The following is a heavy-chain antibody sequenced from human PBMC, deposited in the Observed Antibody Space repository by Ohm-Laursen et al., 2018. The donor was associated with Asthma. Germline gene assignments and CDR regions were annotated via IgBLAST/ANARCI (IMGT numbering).Heavy chain of an antibody. Sequence: SLRLSCTASGFTFSNFAMHWVRQAPGKGLEWVSIITSDGSWTSYADSVKGRFTISRDNSKNTLYTQMSSLRAEDTAVYYCARRDFSGGDPSAAFDIWGQGTMVTVSS. CDR2: ITSDGSWT. CDR1: GFTFSNFA. CDR3: ARRDFSGGDPSAAFDI. D-gene: IGHD2-21*02. V-gene: IGHV3-30-3*01. J-gene: IGHJ3*02.